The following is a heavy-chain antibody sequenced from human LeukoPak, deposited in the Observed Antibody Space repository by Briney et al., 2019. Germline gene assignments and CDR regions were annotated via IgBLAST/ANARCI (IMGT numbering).Heavy chain of an antibody. V-gene: IGHV1-8*01. CDR3: ARAGRRYVY. Sequence: ASVKVSCKTSGYPFTTYEINWVRQAAGQGLEWMGWVHPDTGYADYAQKFQGRVTMTSDTSISTAYMELSSLRSDDTAVYFCARAGRRYVYWGQGTLVTVSS. D-gene: IGHD2-2*01. CDR1: GYPFTTYE. CDR2: VHPDTGYA. J-gene: IGHJ4*02.